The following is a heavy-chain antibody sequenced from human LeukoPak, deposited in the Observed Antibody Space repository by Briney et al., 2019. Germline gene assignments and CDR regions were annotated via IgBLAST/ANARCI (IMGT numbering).Heavy chain of an antibody. D-gene: IGHD6-13*01. CDR1: GFTFSSYA. V-gene: IGHV3-64*01. CDR3: ARDPDSSSWYDY. J-gene: IGHJ4*02. Sequence: GGSLRLSCAASGFTFSSYAMSWVRQAPGKGLEWVSAISGSGGSTYYANSVKGRFTISRDNSKNTLYLQMGSLRAEDMAVYYCARDPDSSSWYDYWGQGTLVTVSS. CDR2: ISGSGGST.